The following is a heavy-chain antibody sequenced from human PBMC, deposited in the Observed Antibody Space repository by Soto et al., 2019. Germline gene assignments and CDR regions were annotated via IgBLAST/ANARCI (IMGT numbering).Heavy chain of an antibody. D-gene: IGHD4-17*01. CDR1: GGSFSGYY. J-gene: IGHJ5*02. Sequence: SETLSLTCAVYGGSFSGYYWSWIRQPPGKGLEWIGEINHSGSTNYNPSLKSRVTISVDTSKNQFSLKLSSVTAADTAVYYCARELYGAYWFDPWGQGTLATVSS. CDR3: ARELYGAYWFDP. CDR2: INHSGST. V-gene: IGHV4-34*01.